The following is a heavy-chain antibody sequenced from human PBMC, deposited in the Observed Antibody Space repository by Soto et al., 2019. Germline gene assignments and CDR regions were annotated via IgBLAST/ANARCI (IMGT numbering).Heavy chain of an antibody. D-gene: IGHD3-22*01. V-gene: IGHV4-39*01. CDR2: ILYSGDT. CDR3: ARQGRNTKIVILRHYATDF. J-gene: IGHJ6*02. Sequence: LSLTCSVSSXSISSNSYLWGWIRQPPGKGLEWIGAILYSGDTYYSESLKSRVTMSVDTAKNQFSLKLNSVTAADTAVYYCARQGRNTKIVILRHYATDFWGQGTAVTVSS. CDR1: SXSISSNSYL.